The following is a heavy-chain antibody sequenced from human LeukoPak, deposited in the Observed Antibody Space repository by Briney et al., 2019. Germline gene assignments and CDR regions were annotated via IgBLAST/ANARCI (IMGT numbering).Heavy chain of an antibody. CDR2: IKSKTDDGTT. CDR1: GFTFSHAW. V-gene: IGHV3-15*01. D-gene: IGHD2-15*01. J-gene: IGHJ4*02. Sequence: PGGSLRLSCAASGFTFSHAWMSWVRQAPGKGLEWIGRIKSKTDDGTTDYAAPVKGRFTISRDDSKNTLYLQMNSLKIEETAVYSCILLRGTYFDYWGQETLVTVSS. CDR3: ILLRGTYFDY.